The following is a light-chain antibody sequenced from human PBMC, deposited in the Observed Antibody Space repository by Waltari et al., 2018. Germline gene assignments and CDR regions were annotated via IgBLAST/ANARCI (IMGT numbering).Light chain of an antibody. CDR3: QVYNNDMYT. Sequence: DIQMTQSPSTLSASVGDRVIITCRASQRISTWLAWYQHKPGKAPKLLLSQASKLESGVPSRFSGSGSGTDFTLTINSLQPDDFATYYCQVYNNDMYTFGQGTKLEIK. J-gene: IGKJ2*01. CDR2: QAS. CDR1: QRISTW. V-gene: IGKV1-5*03.